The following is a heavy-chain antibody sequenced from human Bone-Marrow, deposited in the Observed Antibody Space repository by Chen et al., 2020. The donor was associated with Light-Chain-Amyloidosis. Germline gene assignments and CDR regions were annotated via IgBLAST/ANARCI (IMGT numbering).Heavy chain of an antibody. CDR3: VRVGADDYTWGTPYFDY. D-gene: IGHD3-16*01. CDR2: ISADADTK. J-gene: IGHJ4*02. V-gene: IGHV3-30*03. Sequence: QVQLVESGGGVLQPGTSLRLSCVASGFAFSSYGMHWVRQAPGKGLEWVAIISADADTKNYGDSVKGRFTISRDNSKNTLYLHMSSLRPEDTAVYYCVRVGADDYTWGTPYFDYWGQGTLVTVSS. CDR1: GFAFSSYG.